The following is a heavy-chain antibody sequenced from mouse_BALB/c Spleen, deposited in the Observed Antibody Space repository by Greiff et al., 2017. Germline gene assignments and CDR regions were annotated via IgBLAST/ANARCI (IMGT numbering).Heavy chain of an antibody. CDR3: ARPYYYGSSASFFAY. D-gene: IGHD1-1*01. CDR2: IDPANGNT. CDR1: GFNIKDTY. J-gene: IGHJ3*01. V-gene: IGHV14-3*02. Sequence: VQLQQSGAELVKPGASVKLSCTASGFNIKDTYMHWVKQRPEQGLEWIGRIDPANGNTKYDPKFQGKATITADTSSNTAYLQLSSLTSEDTAVYYCARPYYYGSSASFFAYWGQGTLVTVSA.